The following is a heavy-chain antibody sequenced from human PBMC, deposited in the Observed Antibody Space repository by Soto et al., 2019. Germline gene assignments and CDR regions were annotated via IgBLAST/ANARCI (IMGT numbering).Heavy chain of an antibody. CDR3: ARRIVVVPPANVNWFDP. CDR1: GYTFTSYD. D-gene: IGHD2-2*01. V-gene: IGHV1-8*01. CDR2: MNPNSGNT. Sequence: QVQLVQSGAEVKKPGASVKVSCKASGYTFTSYDINWVRQATGQGLEWMGWMNPNSGNTGYAQKFQGRVTMTRNTSISTAYMELSSLRSEDTAVYYCARRIVVVPPANVNWFDPWGQGTLVTVSS. J-gene: IGHJ5*02.